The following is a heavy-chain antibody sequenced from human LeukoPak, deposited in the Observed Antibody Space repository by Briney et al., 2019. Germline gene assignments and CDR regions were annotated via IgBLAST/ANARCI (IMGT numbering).Heavy chain of an antibody. V-gene: IGHV4-59*01. CDR2: IYYSGST. Sequence: GSLRLSCAASGFTFSSYAMSWIRQPPGKGLEWIGYIYYSGSTNYNPSLKSRVTISVDTSKNQFSLKLSSVTAADTAVYYCAAYYDFWSGYTNWGQGTLVTVSS. D-gene: IGHD3-3*01. CDR3: AAYYDFWSGYTN. CDR1: GFTFSSYA. J-gene: IGHJ4*02.